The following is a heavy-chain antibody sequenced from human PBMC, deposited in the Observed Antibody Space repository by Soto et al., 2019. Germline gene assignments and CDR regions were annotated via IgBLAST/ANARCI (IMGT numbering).Heavy chain of an antibody. V-gene: IGHV3-11*06. Sequence: QGQLVESGGGLVKPGGSLRLSCAASGLTFSDYYMSWIRQAPGEGLEWVSYISGSSTYADYADSVNGRFTISRDNARNSLYLQMNSLRAEDTAVYYCAREATGNGMDVWGQGTTVTVSS. CDR3: AREATGNGMDV. J-gene: IGHJ6*02. CDR1: GLTFSDYY. D-gene: IGHD6-13*01. CDR2: ISGSSTYA.